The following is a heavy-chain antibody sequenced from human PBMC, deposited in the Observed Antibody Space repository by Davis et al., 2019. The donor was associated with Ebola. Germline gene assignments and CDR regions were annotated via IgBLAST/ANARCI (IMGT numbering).Heavy chain of an antibody. J-gene: IGHJ4*02. CDR3: ARIDYYDSSALGY. CDR2: IWYDGSNK. CDR1: GFTISNYG. V-gene: IGHV3-33*01. Sequence: GGSLRLSCAASGFTISNYGMHWVRQAPGKGLEWVAVIWYDGSNKYYADSVKGRFTISRDNSKNTLYLQMNSLRAEDTAVYYCARIDYYDSSALGYWGQGTLVTVSS. D-gene: IGHD3-22*01.